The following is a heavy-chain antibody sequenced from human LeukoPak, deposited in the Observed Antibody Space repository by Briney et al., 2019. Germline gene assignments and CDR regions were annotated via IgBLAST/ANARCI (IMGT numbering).Heavy chain of an antibody. CDR3: MTATSKAY. Sequence: GGSLRLSCAASGFTFSYAWMNWIRQAPGKGLEWVGRIKSRTDGETRDYAAPIKGRFTISRDDSKSILYLQMNSLKSEDTGVYYCMTATSKAYWGQGAQVIVST. CDR1: GFTFSYAW. D-gene: IGHD2/OR15-2a*01. J-gene: IGHJ4*02. CDR2: IKSRTDGETR. V-gene: IGHV3-15*05.